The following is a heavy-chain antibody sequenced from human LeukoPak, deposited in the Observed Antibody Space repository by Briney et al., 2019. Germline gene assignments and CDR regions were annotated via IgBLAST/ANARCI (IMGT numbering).Heavy chain of an antibody. Sequence: ASVKVSCTASGYTFTGYYMHWVRQAPGQGLEWMGWINPNSGGTNYAQKFQGRVTMTRDTSISTAYMELSRLRSDDTAVYYCARAGIDIVLMVYAYYFDYWGQGTLVTVSS. CDR3: ARAGIDIVLMVYAYYFDY. J-gene: IGHJ4*02. CDR1: GYTFTGYY. D-gene: IGHD2-8*01. V-gene: IGHV1-2*02. CDR2: INPNSGGT.